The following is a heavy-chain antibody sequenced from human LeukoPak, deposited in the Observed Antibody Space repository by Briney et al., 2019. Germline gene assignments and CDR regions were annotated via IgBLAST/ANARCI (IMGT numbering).Heavy chain of an antibody. V-gene: IGHV3-48*04. CDR3: ARVRYDSGWFDY. J-gene: IGHJ5*01. CDR2: VTGSGNSR. D-gene: IGHD6-19*01. Sequence: HLGGSLRLSCAASGFTFNAYSMTWVRQAPGKGLECIASVTGSGNSRVFADSVKGRFSISRDNAKNSLDLQLNNLSAEDTATYYCARVRYDSGWFDYWGQGTLVTVSS. CDR1: GFTFNAYS.